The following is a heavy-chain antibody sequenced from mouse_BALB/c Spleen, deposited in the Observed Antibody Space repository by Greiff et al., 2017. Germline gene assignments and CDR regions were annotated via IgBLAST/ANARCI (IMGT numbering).Heavy chain of an antibody. D-gene: IGHD2-4*01. V-gene: IGHV2-9*02. Sequence: VMLVESGPGLVAPSQSLSITCTVSGFSLTSYGVHWVRQPPGKGLEWLGVIWAGGSTNYNSALMSRLSISKENSKSQVFLKMNSLQTDDTAMYYCARGIYYDYDDYAMDYWGQGTSVTVSS. CDR3: ARGIYYDYDDYAMDY. CDR1: GFSLTSYG. CDR2: IWAGGST. J-gene: IGHJ4*01.